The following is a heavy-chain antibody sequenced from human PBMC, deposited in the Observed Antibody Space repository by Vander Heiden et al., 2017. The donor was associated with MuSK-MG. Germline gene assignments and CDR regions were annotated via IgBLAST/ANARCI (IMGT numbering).Heavy chain of an antibody. CDR1: GVSFSSYA. D-gene: IGHD1-26*01. V-gene: IGHV3-23*01. CDR3: AKDQGGGTQMGKFDP. CDR2: ISASGGST. J-gene: IGHJ5*02. Sequence: EVQVLESGGDLVQPGGSLRLSCAASGVSFSSYAMSWVRQAPGKGLEWVSGISASGGSTYHADSVKGRFTIFRDNAENTLFLEMNRLRAEDTAVYYCAKDQGGGTQMGKFDPWGHGTLVTVYS.